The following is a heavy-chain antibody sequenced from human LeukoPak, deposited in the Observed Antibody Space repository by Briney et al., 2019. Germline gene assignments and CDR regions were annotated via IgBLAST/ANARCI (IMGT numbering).Heavy chain of an antibody. Sequence: PSETLSLTCTVSGGSISGYYWSWIRQPAGKGLEWIGRIYTSGSADYNPSLKSRLTMSVDTSKNHFSLKLTSVTAADTAVYYCARDRPYDFSHYKWFDPWGQGTLVTVSS. CDR1: GGSISGYY. V-gene: IGHV4-4*07. D-gene: IGHD3-3*01. J-gene: IGHJ5*02. CDR3: ARDRPYDFSHYKWFDP. CDR2: IYTSGSA.